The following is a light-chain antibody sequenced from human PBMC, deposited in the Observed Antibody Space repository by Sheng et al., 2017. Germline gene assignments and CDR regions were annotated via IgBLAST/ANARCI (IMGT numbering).Light chain of an antibody. CDR2: QDN. V-gene: IGLV3-1*01. Sequence: SYDLTQPHSVSVSPGQTAFITCSGDKLGDKYACWYQQRPGQSPVLVIYQDNRRPSGIPERFSGSNSGNTATLTISGTQAMDEADYYCQTWDSSTVLFGGGTKLTVL. CDR1: KLGDKY. J-gene: IGLJ2*01. CDR3: QTWDSSTVL.